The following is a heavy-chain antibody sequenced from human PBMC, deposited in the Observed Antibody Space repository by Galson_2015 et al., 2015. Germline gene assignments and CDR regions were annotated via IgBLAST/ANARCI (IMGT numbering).Heavy chain of an antibody. D-gene: IGHD3-22*01. Sequence: SGAEVKKPGESLKISCKGSGYSFTSYWIGWVRQMPGKGLEWMGIIYPGDSDTRYSPSFQGQVTISADKSISTAYLQWSSLKASDTAMYYCARPPGRYYYDSSGYHGAEYFQHWGQGTLVTVSS. V-gene: IGHV5-51*01. CDR2: IYPGDSDT. CDR3: ARPPGRYYYDSSGYHGAEYFQH. CDR1: GYSFTSYW. J-gene: IGHJ1*01.